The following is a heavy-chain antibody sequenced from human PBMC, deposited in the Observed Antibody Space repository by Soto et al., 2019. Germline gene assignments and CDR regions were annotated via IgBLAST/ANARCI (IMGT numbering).Heavy chain of an antibody. V-gene: IGHV3-7*01. D-gene: IGHD3-22*01. CDR1: GFTFSSYW. J-gene: IGHJ4*02. Sequence: GGSLRLSCAASGFTFSSYWMSWVRQAPGKGLEWVANIKQDGSEKYYVDSVKGRFTISRDNAKNSLYLQMNSLRAEDTAVYYCARDPQGGFGYYDSSGYFTYWGQGTLVTVSS. CDR2: IKQDGSEK. CDR3: ARDPQGGFGYYDSSGYFTY.